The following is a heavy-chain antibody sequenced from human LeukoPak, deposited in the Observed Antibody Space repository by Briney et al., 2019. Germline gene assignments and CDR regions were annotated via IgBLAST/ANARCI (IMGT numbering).Heavy chain of an antibody. V-gene: IGHV3-9*03. CDR1: GFTFDDYA. D-gene: IGHD6-6*01. Sequence: PGRSLRLSCAASGFTFDDYAMHWVRQAPGKGLEWVSGISWNSGSIGYADSVKGRFTISRDNANNSLYLQMNSLRAEDMALYYCAKVSSSSALGYFDYWGQGTLVTVSS. J-gene: IGHJ4*02. CDR2: ISWNSGSI. CDR3: AKVSSSSALGYFDY.